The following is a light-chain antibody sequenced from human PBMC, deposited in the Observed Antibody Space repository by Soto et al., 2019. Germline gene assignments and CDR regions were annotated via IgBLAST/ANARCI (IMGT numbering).Light chain of an antibody. CDR1: SSDVGGYNY. J-gene: IGLJ1*01. Sequence: QSVLTRPASVSGSPGQSITISCTGTSSDVGGYNYVSWYQQHPGKAPKLMIYDVSNRPSGVSNRFSGSKSGNTASLTISGLQAEDEADYYCSSYTSSSTLRGVFGTGTKVTVL. CDR2: DVS. V-gene: IGLV2-14*01. CDR3: SSYTSSSTLRGV.